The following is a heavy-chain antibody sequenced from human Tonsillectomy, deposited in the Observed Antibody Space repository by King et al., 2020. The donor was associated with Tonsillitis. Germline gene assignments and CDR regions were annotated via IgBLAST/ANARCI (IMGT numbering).Heavy chain of an antibody. V-gene: IGHV4-31*03. CDR2: ISYSGSA. Sequence: VQLQESGPGLVKPSQTLSLTCTVSVGSISSGGYYWSWIRQHPGKGLEWIGYISYSGSAYYNPSLKSRGTISVDTSKNQFSLKLSSVTAADTAVYYCARAIYGSGSYTYYFDYWGQGTLVTDSS. J-gene: IGHJ4*02. CDR1: VGSISSGGYY. D-gene: IGHD3-10*01. CDR3: ARAIYGSGSYTYYFDY.